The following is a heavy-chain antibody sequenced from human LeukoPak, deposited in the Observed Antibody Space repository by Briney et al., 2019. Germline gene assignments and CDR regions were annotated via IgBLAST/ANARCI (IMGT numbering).Heavy chain of an antibody. CDR1: GGSISSGGYY. Sequence: SETLSLTCTVSGGSISSGGYYWSWIRQPPGKGLEWIGYIYHSGSTYYNPSLKSRVTISVDRSKNQFSLKLSSVTAADTAVYYCARDGDTDAFDIWGQGTMVTVSS. CDR2: IYHSGST. D-gene: IGHD5-18*01. J-gene: IGHJ3*02. V-gene: IGHV4-30-2*01. CDR3: ARDGDTDAFDI.